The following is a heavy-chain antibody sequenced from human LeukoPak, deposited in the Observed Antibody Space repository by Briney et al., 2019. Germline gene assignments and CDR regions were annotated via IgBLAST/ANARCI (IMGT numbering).Heavy chain of an antibody. Sequence: GGSLRLSCAASGFNFSSYAMHWVRQAPGKGLEWVAVISYDGSNKYYAGSVKGRFTISRDNSKNTLYLQMNSLRAEDTAVYYCARDGKVEKATYIDYWGQGTLVTVSS. D-gene: IGHD5-24*01. J-gene: IGHJ4*02. CDR3: ARDGKVEKATYIDY. V-gene: IGHV3-30-3*01. CDR1: GFNFSSYA. CDR2: ISYDGSNK.